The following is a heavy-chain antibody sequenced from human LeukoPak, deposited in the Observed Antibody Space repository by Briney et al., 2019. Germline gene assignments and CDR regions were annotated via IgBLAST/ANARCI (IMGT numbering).Heavy chain of an antibody. J-gene: IGHJ4*02. CDR2: ISSSSSYI. CDR1: VFTFSSYS. Sequence: PGGSLRLSCAASVFTFSSYSMNLVRQAPGEGLEGVSSISSSSSYIYYADAVTGPFTISRDNAKNSLYLKMNSLRAEDTAVYYCARGQTSTDTAMAKWGQGTLATVSS. CDR3: ARGQTSTDTAMAK. V-gene: IGHV3-21*01. D-gene: IGHD5-18*01.